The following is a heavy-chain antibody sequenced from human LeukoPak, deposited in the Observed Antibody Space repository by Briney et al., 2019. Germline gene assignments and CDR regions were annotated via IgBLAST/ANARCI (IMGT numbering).Heavy chain of an antibody. CDR2: ISWNSGST. CDR1: GFTFDDYA. D-gene: IGHD3-16*02. V-gene: IGHV3-23*01. CDR3: AKDSELITFGGVIVIGYFDY. J-gene: IGHJ4*02. Sequence: GGSLRLSCAASGFTFDDYAMHWVRQAPGKGLEWVSGISWNSGSTYYADSVKGRFTISRDNSKNTLYLQMNSLRAEDTAVYYCAKDSELITFGGVIVIGYFDYWGQGTLVTVSS.